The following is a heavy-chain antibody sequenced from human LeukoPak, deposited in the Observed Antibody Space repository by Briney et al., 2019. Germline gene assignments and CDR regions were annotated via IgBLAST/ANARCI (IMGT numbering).Heavy chain of an antibody. J-gene: IGHJ1*01. Sequence: SVKVSCKASGGTFSSYAISWVRQAPGQGLEWMGGIIPIFGTANYAQKFQGRVTITADESTSTAYMELSSLRSEDTAVYYCARAADCSSTSCLNEYFQHWGQGTLVTVSS. V-gene: IGHV1-69*13. D-gene: IGHD2-2*01. CDR2: IIPIFGTA. CDR1: GGTFSSYA. CDR3: ARAADCSSTSCLNEYFQH.